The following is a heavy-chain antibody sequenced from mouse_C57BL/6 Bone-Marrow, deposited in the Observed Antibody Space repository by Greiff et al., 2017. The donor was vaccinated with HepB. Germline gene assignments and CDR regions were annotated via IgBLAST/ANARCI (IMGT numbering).Heavy chain of an antibody. J-gene: IGHJ2*01. D-gene: IGHD4-1*01. CDR1: GYTFTSYG. Sequence: QVQLKESGAELARPGASVKLSCKASGYTFTSYGISWVKQRTGQGLEWIGEIYPRSGNTYYNEKVKGKATLTADKSSRTAYMELRSLTSEDSAVYFWARNWGSFDYWGQGTTLTVSS. CDR2: IYPRSGNT. V-gene: IGHV1-81*01. CDR3: ARNWGSFDY.